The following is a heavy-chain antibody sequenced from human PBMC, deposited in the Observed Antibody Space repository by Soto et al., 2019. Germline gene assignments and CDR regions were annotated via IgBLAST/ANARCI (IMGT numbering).Heavy chain of an antibody. Sequence: QVQLVQSGAEVKKPGASVKVSCKASGYTFTSYGISWVRQAPGQGLEWMGWISTYNGNTNYAQKLQGRETMTTDTSTSTACMELRSLRSADTAVYYCARGFRLAASRWWFGPWGQGTLVTVSS. D-gene: IGHD2-15*01. J-gene: IGHJ5*02. CDR2: ISTYNGNT. CDR1: GYTFTSYG. CDR3: ARGFRLAASRWWFGP. V-gene: IGHV1-18*01.